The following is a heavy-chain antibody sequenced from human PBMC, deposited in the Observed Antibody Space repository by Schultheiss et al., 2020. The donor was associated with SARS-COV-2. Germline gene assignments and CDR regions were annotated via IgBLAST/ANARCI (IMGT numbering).Heavy chain of an antibody. CDR2: INHSGST. Sequence: SETLSLTCAVYGGSFSGYYWSWIRQPPGKGLEWIGEINHSGSTNYNPSLKSRVTISVDRSKNQFSLKLSSVTAADTAVYYCARTSFGTTDAFDIWGQGTMVTVSS. CDR3: ARTSFGTTDAFDI. CDR1: GGSFSGYY. J-gene: IGHJ3*02. V-gene: IGHV4-34*01. D-gene: IGHD1-14*01.